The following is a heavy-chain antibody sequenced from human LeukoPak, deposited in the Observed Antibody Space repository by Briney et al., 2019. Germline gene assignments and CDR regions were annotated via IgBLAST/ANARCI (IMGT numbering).Heavy chain of an antibody. CDR2: IDPTSGGT. Sequence: VASVKVSFKTSGYSFTGYYINWVRQAPGQGGEWMGRIDPTSGGTDYAQKFHGRLTITRDTSIVTAYMELTRLRSDDTAFYYCARGPQWLVQNQPGADYWGQGTLVTVSS. D-gene: IGHD6-19*01. J-gene: IGHJ4*02. CDR3: ARGPQWLVQNQPGADY. V-gene: IGHV1-2*06. CDR1: GYSFTGYY.